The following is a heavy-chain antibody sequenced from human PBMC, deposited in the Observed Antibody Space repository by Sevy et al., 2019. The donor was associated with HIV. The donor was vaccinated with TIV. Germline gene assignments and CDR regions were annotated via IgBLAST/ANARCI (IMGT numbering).Heavy chain of an antibody. CDR1: GGSISSRSYY. J-gene: IGHJ1*01. CDR3: ARHQGKQWLVPYFQH. D-gene: IGHD6-19*01. Sequence: SETLSLTCTVSGGSISSRSYYWGWIRQPPGKGLEWIGSIYYSGSTYYNPSLKSRVTISVDTSKNQFSLKLSSVTAADTAVYYCARHQGKQWLVPYFQHWGQGTLVSVSS. CDR2: IYYSGST. V-gene: IGHV4-39*01.